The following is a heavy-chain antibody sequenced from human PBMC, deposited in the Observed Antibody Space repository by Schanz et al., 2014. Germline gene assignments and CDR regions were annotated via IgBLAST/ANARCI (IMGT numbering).Heavy chain of an antibody. CDR2: IYIGGNT. J-gene: IGHJ4*02. Sequence: EVQLLESGGGLVQPGGSLRLSCAASGFNFNNFAMTWVRQAPGKGLEWVSFIYIGGNTYYADSVKGRFTISRDNSKNTVYIQMNSLRAEDTAVYYCARGGPAYYFDDWGQGTLVTDSS. CDR1: GFNFNNFA. CDR3: ARGGPAYYFDD. V-gene: IGHV3-66*01.